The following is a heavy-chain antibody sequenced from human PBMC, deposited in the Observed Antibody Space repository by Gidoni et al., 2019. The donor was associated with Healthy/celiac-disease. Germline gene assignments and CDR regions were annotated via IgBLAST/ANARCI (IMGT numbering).Heavy chain of an antibody. CDR2: INPNSGGT. D-gene: IGHD5-12*01. V-gene: IGHV1-2*06. CDR1: GSTFTGYY. J-gene: IGHJ4*02. Sequence: QVQLVQSGAEVTKPGASVTVSCKASGSTFTGYYMHWVRQAPGQGLEWMGRINPNSGGTNYAQKFQGRVTMTRDTSISTAYMELSRLRSDDTAVYYCAREGRDGYNNLGVFDYWGQGTLVTVSS. CDR3: AREGRDGYNNLGVFDY.